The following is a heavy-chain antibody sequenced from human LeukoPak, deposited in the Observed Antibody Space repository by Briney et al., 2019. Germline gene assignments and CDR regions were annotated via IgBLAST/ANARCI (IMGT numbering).Heavy chain of an antibody. J-gene: IGHJ6*02. D-gene: IGHD6-13*01. V-gene: IGHV1-46*01. CDR3: ARDQGSSSWNYYYGMDV. Sequence: PKASVKVSCKASGYTFTSYYMHWVRQAPGQGLGWMGIISPSGGSTSYAREFQGRVTMTRDTSTSTASMELSSLRSDDTAVYYCARDQGSSSWNYYYGMDVWGQGTTVTVSS. CDR1: GYTFTSYY. CDR2: ISPSGGST.